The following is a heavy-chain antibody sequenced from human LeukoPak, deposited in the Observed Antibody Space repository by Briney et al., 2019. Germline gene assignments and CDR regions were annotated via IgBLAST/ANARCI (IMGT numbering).Heavy chain of an antibody. J-gene: IGHJ6*02. Sequence: SETLSLTCTVSGGSISSYYWSWIRQPPGKGLEWIGEINDSGSTNYNPALKSRINISVDTSKNQSSLKLTSVTAADTAVYYCARHSTAFQGIAVAVSYYYYGMDVWAKGPRSPSP. CDR3: ARHSTAFQGIAVAVSYYYYGMDV. CDR2: INDSGST. CDR1: GGSISSYY. D-gene: IGHD6-19*01. V-gene: IGHV4-34*01.